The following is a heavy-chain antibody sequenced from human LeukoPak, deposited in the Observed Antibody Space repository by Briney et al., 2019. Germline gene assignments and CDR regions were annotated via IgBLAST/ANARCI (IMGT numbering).Heavy chain of an antibody. J-gene: IGHJ4*02. CDR1: GGSISSYY. Sequence: SETLSLTCTVSGGSISSYYWSWIRQPPGKGLEWIGYIYYSGSTNCNPSLKSRVTILVDTSKNQFSLKLSSVTAADTAVYYCARVYCSSTSCYGGYYFDYWGQGTLVTVSS. CDR2: IYYSGST. D-gene: IGHD2-2*01. V-gene: IGHV4-59*01. CDR3: ARVYCSSTSCYGGYYFDY.